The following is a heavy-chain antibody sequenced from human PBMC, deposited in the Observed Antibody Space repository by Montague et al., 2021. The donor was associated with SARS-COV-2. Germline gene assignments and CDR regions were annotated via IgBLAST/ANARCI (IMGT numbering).Heavy chain of an antibody. J-gene: IGHJ4*02. V-gene: IGHV2-70*01. Sequence: PALVKPTQTLTLTCIFSGFSLSTSGMCVSWIRQPPGKALEWLALIDWDDDKYYSTSLKTRLTISKDTSKNQVVLTMTNMDPVDTATYYCARIAVDIVGATPGGFDYWGQGTLVTVSS. CDR3: ARIAVDIVGATPGGFDY. D-gene: IGHD1-26*01. CDR1: GFSLSTSGMC. CDR2: IDWDDDK.